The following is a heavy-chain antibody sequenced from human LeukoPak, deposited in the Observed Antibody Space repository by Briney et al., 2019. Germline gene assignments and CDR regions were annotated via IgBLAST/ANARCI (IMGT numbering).Heavy chain of an antibody. Sequence: GGSLRLSCAASGFTFSSYGMHWVRQAPGKGLEWVAFIWYDGSNKYYADSVKGRFTISRDNFKNTLYLQMNSLRAEDTAVYYCARGRSYYGSGSYYFDYWGQGTLVTVSS. CDR2: IWYDGSNK. CDR3: ARGRSYYGSGSYYFDY. J-gene: IGHJ4*02. V-gene: IGHV3-33*01. CDR1: GFTFSSYG. D-gene: IGHD3-10*01.